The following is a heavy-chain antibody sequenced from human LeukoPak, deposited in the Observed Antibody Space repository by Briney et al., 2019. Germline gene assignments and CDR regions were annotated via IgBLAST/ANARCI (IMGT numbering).Heavy chain of an antibody. V-gene: IGHV3-30*18. CDR1: GFTFSSYG. D-gene: IGHD2/OR15-2a*01. Sequence: GRSLRLSCAASGFTFSSYGMHWVRQAPGKGLEWVAVISYDGSNKYYADSVKGRFTISRDNSKNTLYLQMNSLRAEDTAVYYCVKVLVTYTVDVWGQGTTVTVSS. J-gene: IGHJ6*02. CDR3: VKVLVTYTVDV. CDR2: ISYDGSNK.